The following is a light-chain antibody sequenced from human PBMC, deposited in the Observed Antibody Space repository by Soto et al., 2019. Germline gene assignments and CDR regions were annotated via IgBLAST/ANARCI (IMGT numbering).Light chain of an antibody. Sequence: EIVLTQSPATLSLSPGERATLSCRASQSVSSYLAWYQQKPGQAPRLLIYDAINRATGIPARFRGSGSETDFTLTISSLEPEDFAVYYCQQRSNWPPYTFGQGTKVEIK. J-gene: IGKJ2*01. V-gene: IGKV3-11*01. CDR1: QSVSSY. CDR3: QQRSNWPPYT. CDR2: DAI.